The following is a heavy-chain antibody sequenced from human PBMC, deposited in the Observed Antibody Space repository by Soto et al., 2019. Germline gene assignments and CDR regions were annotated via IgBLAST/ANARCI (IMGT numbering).Heavy chain of an antibody. V-gene: IGHV1-69*01. D-gene: IGHD6-19*01. CDR1: GDTSDSFS. CDR2: IIPMFGTG. Sequence: QVQLVQSGAEVKKPGSSVRVSCKASGDTSDSFSISWVRQAPGQGLEWMGGIIPMFGTGNYAQKFQGRLTITADVSTGTSYMDLNRLRSEDTAVYFCAREHRDDTSVWYSSSDWFDPWGQGTLVTVSS. J-gene: IGHJ5*02. CDR3: AREHRDDTSVWYSSSDWFDP.